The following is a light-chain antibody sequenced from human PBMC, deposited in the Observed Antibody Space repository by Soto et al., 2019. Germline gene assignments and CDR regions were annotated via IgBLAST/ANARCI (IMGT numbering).Light chain of an antibody. CDR3: QQDDYWYT. CDR2: GAS. J-gene: IGKJ2*01. CDR1: QSVSSN. V-gene: IGKV3-15*01. Sequence: EIVMMQSPATLSVSPGERATLSCRASQSVSSNLAWYQQKPGQAPRLLIYGASTRATGIPAKCSGSGSVTEFTLTISSLQSDDFVVYYCQQDDYWYTFGQGTKLEIK.